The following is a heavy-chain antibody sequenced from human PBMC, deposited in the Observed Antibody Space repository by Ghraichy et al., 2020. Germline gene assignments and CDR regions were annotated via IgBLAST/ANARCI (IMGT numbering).Heavy chain of an antibody. CDR3: ARLFSGTRPPDY. Sequence: SETLSLTYTVSGDSITSTTYYWGWIRQPPGKGLEWIGSISYSGTTYYNPSLKSRATMSVDTSRNQFSLKLSSVTVADTAVYYSARLFSGTRPPDYWGQGILVTVSS. CDR2: ISYSGTT. D-gene: IGHD1-1*01. CDR1: GDSITSTTYY. V-gene: IGHV4-39*01. J-gene: IGHJ4*02.